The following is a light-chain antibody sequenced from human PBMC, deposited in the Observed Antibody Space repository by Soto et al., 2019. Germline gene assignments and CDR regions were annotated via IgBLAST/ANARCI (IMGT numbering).Light chain of an antibody. Sequence: EIVLTQSPGTLSLSPGERATLSCRASQSVSSSYLAWYQQKPGQAPRLLIYGASSRATGIPDRFSGSGSGTDFTLTISRLEPEDCAVYYCQQYGSSLALTFGGGNKVEIK. V-gene: IGKV3-20*01. CDR1: QSVSSSY. CDR2: GAS. CDR3: QQYGSSLALT. J-gene: IGKJ4*01.